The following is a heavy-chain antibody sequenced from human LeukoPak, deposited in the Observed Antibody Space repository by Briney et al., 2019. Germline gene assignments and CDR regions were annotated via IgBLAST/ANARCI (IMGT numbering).Heavy chain of an antibody. CDR1: GYTFTSYD. CDR2: MNPNSGNT. Sequence: ASVKVSCKASGYTFTSYDINWVRQATGQGLEWMGWMNPNSGNTGYAQKFQGRVTMTRNTSISTAYMELSSLRPEDTAVYYCARDIVVVPAAPMYYYYYGMDVWGQGTTVTVSS. D-gene: IGHD2-2*01. V-gene: IGHV1-8*01. CDR3: ARDIVVVPAAPMYYYYYGMDV. J-gene: IGHJ6*02.